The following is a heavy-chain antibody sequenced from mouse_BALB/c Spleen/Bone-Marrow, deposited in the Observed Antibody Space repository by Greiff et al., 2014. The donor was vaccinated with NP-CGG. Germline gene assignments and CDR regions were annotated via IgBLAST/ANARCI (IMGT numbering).Heavy chain of an antibody. V-gene: IGHV2-9*02. J-gene: IGHJ1*01. D-gene: IGHD4-1*01. CDR2: IWAGGST. CDR1: GFSLTSYG. CDR3: ARVTGTDWYFDV. Sequence: VQLVESGPGLVAPSRSLSITCTVSGFSLTSYGVHWVRQPPGKGLEWLGVIWAGGSTNYNSALMSRLSISKDNSKSQVFLKMNSLQTDDTAMYYCARVTGTDWYFDVWGAGTTVTVSS.